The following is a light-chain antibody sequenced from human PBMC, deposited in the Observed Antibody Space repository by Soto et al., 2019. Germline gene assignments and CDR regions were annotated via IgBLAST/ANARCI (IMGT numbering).Light chain of an antibody. CDR2: GAS. CDR3: RQHAQSPIL. CDR1: QSVTSRY. Sequence: SQSVTSRYLAWYQQKPGQAPRLLIYGASNRATGIPERFSGSGSGTDLTLTISRVKPEDFAVRYLRQHAQSPILFRRGTRLEIK. V-gene: IGKV3-20*01. J-gene: IGKJ5*01.